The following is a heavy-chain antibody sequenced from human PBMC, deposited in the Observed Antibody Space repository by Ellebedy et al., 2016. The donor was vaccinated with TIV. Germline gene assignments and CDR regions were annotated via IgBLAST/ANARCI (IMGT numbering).Heavy chain of an antibody. V-gene: IGHV4-31*03. CDR3: ARGGAGGYWYFDL. CDR2: IYYSGST. Sequence: MPSETLSLTCTVSGGSISSSSNYWGWIRQHPGKGLEWIGYIYYSGSTNYKPSHKSRVTISVDTSKNKFSLKLNSVTAADTAVYYCARGGAGGYWYFDLWGRGTLVTVSS. J-gene: IGHJ2*01. D-gene: IGHD4-23*01. CDR1: GGSISSSSNY.